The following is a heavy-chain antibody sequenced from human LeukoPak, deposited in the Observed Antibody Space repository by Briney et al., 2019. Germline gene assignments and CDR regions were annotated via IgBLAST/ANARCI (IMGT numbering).Heavy chain of an antibody. J-gene: IGHJ4*02. D-gene: IGHD3-10*01. V-gene: IGHV4-4*02. CDR2: IYHSGST. CDR1: GGSISSSKW. Sequence: SETLSLTCAVSGGSISSSKWWSWVRQPPGKGLEWIGEIYHSGSTNYNPSLKGRVTISVDKSKNQFSLKLSSVTAADTAVYYCATVSAFFYDSGSYYTFDYWGRGTLVTVSS. CDR3: ATVSAFFYDSGSYYTFDY.